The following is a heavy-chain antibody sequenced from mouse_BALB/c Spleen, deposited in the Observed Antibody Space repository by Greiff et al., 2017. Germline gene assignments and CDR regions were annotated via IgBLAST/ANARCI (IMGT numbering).Heavy chain of an antibody. D-gene: IGHD3-3*01. CDR1: GFTFTDYY. Sequence: EVHLVESGGGLVQPGGSLRLSCATSGFTFTDYYMSWVRQPPGKALEWLGFIRNKANGYTTEYSASVKGRFTISRDNSQSILYLQMNTLRAEDSATYYCARDDLAGFAYWGQGTLVTVSA. CDR3: ARDDLAGFAY. V-gene: IGHV7-3*02. CDR2: IRNKANGYTT. J-gene: IGHJ3*01.